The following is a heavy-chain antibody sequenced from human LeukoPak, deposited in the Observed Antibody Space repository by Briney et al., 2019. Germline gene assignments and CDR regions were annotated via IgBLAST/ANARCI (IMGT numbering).Heavy chain of an antibody. CDR3: AKDQFTVTARDYYYGMDV. CDR1: GFTFSSYA. CDR2: ISGSGGST. Sequence: GGSLGLSCAASGFTFSSYAMSWVRQAPGKGLEWVSAISGSGGSTYYADAVKGRFAISRDNSKNTLYLQMNSLRAEDTAVYYCAKDQFTVTARDYYYGMDVWGQGTTVTVSS. D-gene: IGHD4-17*01. J-gene: IGHJ6*02. V-gene: IGHV3-23*01.